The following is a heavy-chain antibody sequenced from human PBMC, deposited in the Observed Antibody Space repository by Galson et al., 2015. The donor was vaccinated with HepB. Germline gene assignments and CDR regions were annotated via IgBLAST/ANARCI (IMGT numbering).Heavy chain of an antibody. J-gene: IGHJ4*02. CDR1: GFTFSSYA. D-gene: IGHD6-13*01. CDR3: AREFTGYSSSWPLDY. V-gene: IGHV3-30*04. CDR2: ISYDGSNK. Sequence: SLRLSCAASGFTFSSYAMHWVRQAPGKGLEWVAVISYDGSNKYYADSVRGRFTISRDNSKNTLYLQMNSLRAEDTAVYYCAREFTGYSSSWPLDYWGQGTLVTVSS.